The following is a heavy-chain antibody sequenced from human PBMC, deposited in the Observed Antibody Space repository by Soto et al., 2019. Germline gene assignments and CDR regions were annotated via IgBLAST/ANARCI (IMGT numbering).Heavy chain of an antibody. CDR2: IYYIGST. D-gene: IGHD6-13*01. J-gene: IGHJ5*02. CDR1: GGSISSGGYS. CDR3: ARDLGYSSSWNNWFDP. V-gene: IGHV4-30-2*06. Sequence: SETLSLTCTVSGGSISSGGYSWSWLRQSPGKGLEWIGYIYYIGSTYHNPSLKSRVALSVDRSKNQFSLKLSSVTAADTAVYYCARDLGYSSSWNNWFDPWGQGILVTVSS.